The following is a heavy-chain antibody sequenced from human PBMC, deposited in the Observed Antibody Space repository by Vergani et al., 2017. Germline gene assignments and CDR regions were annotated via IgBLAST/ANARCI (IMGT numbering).Heavy chain of an antibody. CDR3: ARENLLLWFGELFYAGMDV. J-gene: IGHJ6*02. CDR1: GYTFTSYA. CDR2: INAGNGNT. V-gene: IGHV1-3*01. D-gene: IGHD3-10*01. Sequence: QVQLVQSGAEVKKPGASVKVSCKASGYTFTSYAMHWVRQAPGQRLEWMGWINAGNGNTKYSQKLQGRVTMTTDTSTSTAYMELRSLRSDDTAVYYCARENLLLWFGELFYAGMDVWGQGTTVTVSS.